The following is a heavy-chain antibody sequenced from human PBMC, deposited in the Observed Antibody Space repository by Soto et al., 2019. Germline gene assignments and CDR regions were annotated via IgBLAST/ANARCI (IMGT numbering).Heavy chain of an antibody. J-gene: IGHJ4*02. V-gene: IGHV3-11*01. CDR3: ASQLQSSRRKYYFQF. D-gene: IGHD1-26*01. Sequence: QVQLVETGGALVKPGGSLRLSCAASGFNFSDFYISWIRQAPGKGLEWVSFISATGETIYYAESVKGRFTISRDNAQKSVVLQMYSLRDEDTSIYYCASQLQSSRRKYYFQFWGQGTLVTVSS. CDR2: ISATGETI. CDR1: GFNFSDFY.